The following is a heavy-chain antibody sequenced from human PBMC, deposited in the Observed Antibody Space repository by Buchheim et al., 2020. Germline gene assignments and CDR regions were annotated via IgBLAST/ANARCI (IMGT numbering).Heavy chain of an antibody. D-gene: IGHD3-3*01. CDR1: GGSISSSSYY. J-gene: IGHJ4*02. Sequence: QLQLQESGPGLVKPSETLSLTCTVSGGSISSSSYYWGWIRQPPGKGLEWIGYIYYSGSTYYNPSLKSRVTISVDTSKNQFSLKLSSVTAADTAVYYCARENRADFGVVIIDYFDYWGQGTL. CDR3: ARENRADFGVVIIDYFDY. CDR2: IYYSGST. V-gene: IGHV4-30-4*08.